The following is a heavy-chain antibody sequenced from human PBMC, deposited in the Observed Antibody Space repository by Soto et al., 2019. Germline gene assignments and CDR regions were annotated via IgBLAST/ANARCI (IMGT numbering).Heavy chain of an antibody. CDR2: IKQDGSEK. CDR1: GFTFSSYW. J-gene: IGHJ4*02. D-gene: IGHD3-10*01. CDR3: ARDRQVWFGELLEDYFDY. V-gene: IGHV3-7*01. Sequence: PGGSLRLSCAASGFTFSSYWMSWVRQAPGKGLEWVANIKQDGSEKYYVDSVKGRFTISRDNAKNSLYLQMNSLRTEDTAVYYCARDRQVWFGELLEDYFDYWGQGTLVTVTS.